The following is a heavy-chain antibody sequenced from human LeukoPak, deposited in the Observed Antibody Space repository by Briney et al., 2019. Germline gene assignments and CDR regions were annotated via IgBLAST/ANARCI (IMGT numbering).Heavy chain of an antibody. CDR3: AKEDHSI. D-gene: IGHD3-3*02. V-gene: IGHV3-30*18. CDR1: GFTFSSYG. J-gene: IGHJ4*02. CDR2: ISYDGSNK. Sequence: GGSLRLSCAASGFTFSSYGMHWVRQAPGKGRERVAVISYDGSNKYYADSVKGRFTISRDNSKNTLYLQMNSLRAEDTAVYYCAKEDHSIWGQGTLVTVSS.